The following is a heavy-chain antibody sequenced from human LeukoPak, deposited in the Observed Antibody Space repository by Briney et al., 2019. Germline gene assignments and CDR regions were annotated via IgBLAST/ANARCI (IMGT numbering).Heavy chain of an antibody. J-gene: IGHJ4*02. V-gene: IGHV1-69*06. CDR3: ARGGAHYGILTGYYTLDY. CDR1: GGTFCSYA. D-gene: IGHD3-9*01. CDR2: CIPIFGTA. Sequence: SVKVSCKASGGTFCSYAIIWGRQAPGQGLGGMGGCIPIFGTANYAAKFQGRVTITADKSTSTDYMELSSVRSEATAVYYCARGGAHYGILTGYYTLDYWGQRTLVTVSS.